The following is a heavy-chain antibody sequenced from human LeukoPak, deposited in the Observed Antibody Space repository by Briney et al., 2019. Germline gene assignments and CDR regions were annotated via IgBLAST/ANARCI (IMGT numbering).Heavy chain of an antibody. CDR2: MNPNSGNT. V-gene: IGHV1-8*03. J-gene: IGHJ5*02. CDR3: ARGRDWLRWFDP. Sequence: ASVKVSCKASGSTFTSYDINWVRQATGQGLEWLGWMNPNSGNTGYAQKFQGRVTITRNTSITTAYMELSSLTSEDTAVYYCARGRDWLRWFDPWGQGTLVTVSS. CDR1: GSTFTSYD. D-gene: IGHD3/OR15-3a*01.